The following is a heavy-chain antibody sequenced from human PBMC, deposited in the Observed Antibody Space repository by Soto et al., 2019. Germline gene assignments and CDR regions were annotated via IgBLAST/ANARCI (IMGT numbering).Heavy chain of an antibody. V-gene: IGHV3-49*03. CDR3: ATGLNIVVVVAPFGP. J-gene: IGHJ5*02. D-gene: IGHD2-15*01. Sequence: PGGSLRLSCTASGFTSGDYAMSWFRQAPGKGLEWVGFIRSKAYGGTTEYAASVKGRFTISRDDSKNIAYLQMNSLKTEDTAVYFWATGLNIVVVVAPFGPWGKESMFTVSS. CDR2: IRSKAYGGTT. CDR1: GFTSGDYA.